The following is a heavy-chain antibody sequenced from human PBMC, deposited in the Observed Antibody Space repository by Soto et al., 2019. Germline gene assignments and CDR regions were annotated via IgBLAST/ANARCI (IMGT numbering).Heavy chain of an antibody. V-gene: IGHV3-23*01. J-gene: IGHJ4*02. CDR1: GFTFSNYA. D-gene: IGHD6-13*01. CDR2: IVGSGSTT. CDR3: VKRPHIAAAGHFDS. Sequence: PGGSLRLSCAVSGFTFSNYAMSWVRQAPGKGLEWISSIVGSGSTTYYADSVKGRFTISRDNSKNTLYLQMSSLRAEDTARYYCVKRPHIAAAGHFDSWGQGTLVTVSS.